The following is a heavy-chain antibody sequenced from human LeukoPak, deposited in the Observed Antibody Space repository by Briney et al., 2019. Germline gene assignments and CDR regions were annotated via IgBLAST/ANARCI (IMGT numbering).Heavy chain of an antibody. CDR3: ARDGGYYDSSGYYT. Sequence: GASVKVSCKASGYTFTSYYMHWVRQAPGQGLEWMGWISAYNGNTNHAQKLQGRVTMTTDTSTSTAYMELRSLRSDDTAVYYCARDGGYYDSSGYYTWGQGTLVTVSS. J-gene: IGHJ5*02. CDR2: ISAYNGNT. V-gene: IGHV1-18*04. D-gene: IGHD3-22*01. CDR1: GYTFTSYY.